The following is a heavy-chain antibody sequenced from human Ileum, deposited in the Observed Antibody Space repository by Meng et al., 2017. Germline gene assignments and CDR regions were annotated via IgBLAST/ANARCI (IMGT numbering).Heavy chain of an antibody. J-gene: IGHJ4*02. CDR3: TRLYSAG. Sequence: VGCGGALVQPGGSLNVFCAASGFTFSGSNMHWVRQAPGKGLEWVGHIRSKANNYATAYAASVKGRFTISRDESKNTAYLQMSSLKTEDTAVYYCTRLYSAGWGQGTLVTVSS. V-gene: IGHV3-73*02. D-gene: IGHD6-13*01. CDR1: GFTFSGSN. CDR2: IRSKANNYAT.